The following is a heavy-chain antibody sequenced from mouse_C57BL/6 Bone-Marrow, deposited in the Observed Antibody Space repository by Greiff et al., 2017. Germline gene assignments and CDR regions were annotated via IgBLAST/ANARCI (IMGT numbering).Heavy chain of an antibody. J-gene: IGHJ4*01. Sequence: VQLQQSGAELARPGASVKLSCKASGYTFTSYGISWVKQRTGQGLEWIGELYPRIGNTYYNEKFKGKATLTADKSSSTAYMELRSLTSEDSAGYFCARRRPYAMDYWGQGTSVTVSS. D-gene: IGHD1-2*01. CDR2: LYPRIGNT. V-gene: IGHV1-81*01. CDR3: ARRRPYAMDY. CDR1: GYTFTSYG.